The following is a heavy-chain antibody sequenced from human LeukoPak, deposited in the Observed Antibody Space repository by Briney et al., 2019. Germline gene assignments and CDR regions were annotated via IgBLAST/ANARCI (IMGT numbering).Heavy chain of an antibody. CDR2: ISYDGSNK. J-gene: IGHJ4*02. V-gene: IGHV3-30*18. CDR3: AKDHPGEGLFFDY. Sequence: GGSLRLSCAASGFTFSSYGMHWVRQAPGKGLEWVAVISYDGSNKYYADFVKGRFTISRDNSKNTLYLQMNSLRAEDTAVYYCAKDHPGEGLFFDYWGQGTLVTVSS. D-gene: IGHD3-16*01. CDR1: GFTFSSYG.